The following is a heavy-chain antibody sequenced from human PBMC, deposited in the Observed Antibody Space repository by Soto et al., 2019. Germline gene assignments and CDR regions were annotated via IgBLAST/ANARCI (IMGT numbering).Heavy chain of an antibody. Sequence: QLQLQESGSGLVKPSQTLSLTCAVSGGSISSGGYSWSWIRQPPGKGLEWIGYIYHSGSTYYNPSLKSRVTISVDRSKNQFSLKLSSVTAAETAVYYCARGWVYYDSSGYYSWFDPWGQGTLVTVSS. CDR2: IYHSGST. CDR3: ARGWVYYDSSGYYSWFDP. J-gene: IGHJ5*02. V-gene: IGHV4-30-2*01. D-gene: IGHD3-22*01. CDR1: GGSISSGGYS.